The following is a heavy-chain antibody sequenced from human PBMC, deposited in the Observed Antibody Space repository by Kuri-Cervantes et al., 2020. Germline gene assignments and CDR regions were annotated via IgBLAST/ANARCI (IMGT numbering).Heavy chain of an antibody. CDR2: ISGSGGST. Sequence: GESLKISCVASGLTFSTYAMSWVRQAPGKGLEWVSAISGSGGSTFYADSVKGRFTISRDNSKNTLYLRMNSLKAEDTAVYYCAKDQVTYYYENSGLGGAFDIWGQGTMVTVSS. D-gene: IGHD3-22*01. J-gene: IGHJ3*02. CDR1: GLTFSTYA. CDR3: AKDQVTYYYENSGLGGAFDI. V-gene: IGHV3-23*01.